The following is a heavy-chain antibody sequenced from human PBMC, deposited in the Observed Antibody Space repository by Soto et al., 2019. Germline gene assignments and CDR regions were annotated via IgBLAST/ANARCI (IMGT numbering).Heavy chain of an antibody. V-gene: IGHV3-48*02. CDR3: AREAGTWHLPLNWFDP. Sequence: EVQLVESGGGLVQPGGSLRLSCAASGFTFSSYSMNWVRQAQGKGLEWVSYISSSSSTIYYADSVKGRFTISRDNAKNSLYLQMNSLRDEDTAVYYCAREAGTWHLPLNWFDPWGQGTLVTVSS. J-gene: IGHJ5*02. CDR2: ISSSSSTI. CDR1: GFTFSSYS. D-gene: IGHD6-19*01.